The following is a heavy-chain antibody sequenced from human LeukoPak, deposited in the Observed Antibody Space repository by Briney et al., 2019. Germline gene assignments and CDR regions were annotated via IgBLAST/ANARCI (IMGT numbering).Heavy chain of an antibody. D-gene: IGHD3-10*01. Sequence: GGSLRLSCAASGFTFSSYAMSWLRQAPGKGLEWVSALSGSGGSTYYADSVKGRFTISSANSKNTLYQQMNSLRAEDAAVYYCAKDQRSRVLWFGELLLSGMDVWRQGTTVGVCS. V-gene: IGHV3-23*01. J-gene: IGHJ6*02. CDR3: AKDQRSRVLWFGELLLSGMDV. CDR2: LSGSGGST. CDR1: GFTFSSYA.